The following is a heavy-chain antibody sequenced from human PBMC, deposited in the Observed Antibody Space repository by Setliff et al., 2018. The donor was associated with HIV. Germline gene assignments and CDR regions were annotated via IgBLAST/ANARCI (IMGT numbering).Heavy chain of an antibody. Sequence: GGSLRLSCAASGFTFSNFAMSWVRLTPGKGLEWVSGITDSGSTTYYDDSVKGRFTISRDNSKNTVYLQINSLRAEDTAVYYCAKDARWNYVGFDYWGQGNLVTVSS. D-gene: IGHD1-7*01. CDR3: AKDARWNYVGFDY. V-gene: IGHV3-23*01. CDR1: GFTFSNFA. J-gene: IGHJ4*02. CDR2: ITDSGSTT.